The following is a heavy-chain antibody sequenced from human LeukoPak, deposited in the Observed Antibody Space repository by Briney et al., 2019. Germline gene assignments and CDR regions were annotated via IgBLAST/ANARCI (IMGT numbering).Heavy chain of an antibody. D-gene: IGHD3-9*01. J-gene: IGHJ5*02. Sequence: SETLSLTCTVSGGSISSYYWSWIRQPPGKGLEWIGYIYYSRSTNYNPSLKSRVTISVDTSKNQFSLKLSSVTAADTAVYYCARVGYDILTGYDNWFDPWGQGTLVTVSS. CDR1: GGSISSYY. V-gene: IGHV4-59*01. CDR2: IYYSRST. CDR3: ARVGYDILTGYDNWFDP.